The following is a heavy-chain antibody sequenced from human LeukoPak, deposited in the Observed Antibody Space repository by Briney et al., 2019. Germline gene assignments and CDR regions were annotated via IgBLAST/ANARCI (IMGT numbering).Heavy chain of an antibody. CDR1: TFTFSSYW. CDR3: TRDVRPGPGRGWYDGLDI. J-gene: IGHJ3*02. D-gene: IGHD6-19*01. V-gene: IGHV3-7*03. CDR2: IKQDGSEK. Sequence: GGSLRLSCAATTFTFSSYWMTWVRQAPGKGLEWVANIKQDGSEKSYVDSVKGRFTISRDNTKNTLYLQMNSLRVEDTAVYFCTRDVRPGPGRGWYDGLDIWGQGTMVTVSS.